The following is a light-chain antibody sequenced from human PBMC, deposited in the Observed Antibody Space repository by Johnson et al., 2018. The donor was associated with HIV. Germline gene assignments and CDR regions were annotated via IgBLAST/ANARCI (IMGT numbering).Light chain of an antibody. CDR3: GTWDSSLSAYV. CDR2: DNN. Sequence: QSVLTQPPSVSAAPRQKVTISCSGSSYNIGSNYVSWYQQVPGTAPKLLIYDNNKRPSGIPDRFSGSKSGTSATLGITGLQTGDEADYYCGTWDSSLSAYVFGTGTKVTVL. J-gene: IGLJ1*01. V-gene: IGLV1-51*01. CDR1: SYNIGSNY.